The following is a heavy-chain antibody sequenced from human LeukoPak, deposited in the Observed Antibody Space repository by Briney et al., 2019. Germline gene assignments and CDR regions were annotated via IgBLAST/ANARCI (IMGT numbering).Heavy chain of an antibody. V-gene: IGHV4-59*01. J-gene: IGHJ4*02. Sequence: ASETMSLTCTVSGGSISGYYWSWIRQPPGKGLEWIGYIYYSGSANYNPSLKGRVTMSVHTSKNQFSLKVSSVTAADTAVYFCPRGSCSSTSCYYFDYWGQGTLVTVSS. CDR1: GGSISGYY. CDR2: IYYSGSA. D-gene: IGHD2-2*01. CDR3: PRGSCSSTSCYYFDY.